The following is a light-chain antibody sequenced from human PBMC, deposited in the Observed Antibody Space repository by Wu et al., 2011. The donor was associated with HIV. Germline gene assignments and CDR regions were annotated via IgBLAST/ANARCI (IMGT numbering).Light chain of an antibody. CDR2: GAS. V-gene: IGKV3-20*01. Sequence: EVVLTQSPGTLSLSPGERATLSCRASQSISSNYLAWYQQKFGQAPRLLIYGASSRASGIPDRFSGSGSGTDFTLTINRLEPEDCAVFLCQQYGSXPYTFGQGTKLEIK. CDR3: QQYGSXPYT. J-gene: IGKJ2*01. CDR1: QSISSNY.